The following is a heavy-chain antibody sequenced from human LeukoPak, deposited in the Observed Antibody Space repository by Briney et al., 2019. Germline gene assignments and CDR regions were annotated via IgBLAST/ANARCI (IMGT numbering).Heavy chain of an antibody. V-gene: IGHV3-13*01. J-gene: IGHJ3*02. CDR3: ARVGSRDAFDI. CDR1: GFTFSSYD. CDR2: IGTAGDT. Sequence: GGSLRLSCAASGFTFSSYDMLWVRQATGKGLEWVSAIGTAGDTYYPGSVKGRFTISRENAKNSLYLQMNSLRAGDTAVYYCARVGSRDAFDIWGQGTMVTVSS. D-gene: IGHD6-13*01.